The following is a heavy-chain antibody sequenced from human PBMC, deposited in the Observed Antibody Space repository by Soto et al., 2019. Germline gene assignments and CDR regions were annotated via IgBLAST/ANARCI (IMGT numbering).Heavy chain of an antibody. V-gene: IGHV4-39*01. CDR1: CGSISSSTYY. J-gene: IGHJ5*02. CDR2: MFYSGST. CDR3: ARHLVVAATTYNWFDL. D-gene: IGHD2-15*01. Sequence: PSETLSLTCTFSCGSISSSTYYWGWIRQLPGKGLEWLGSMFYSGSTYYNPSPRSRVTIYIDSSKNQFSLKLSSVTAADTAVYYCARHLVVAATTYNWFDLWGQGTLVTVS.